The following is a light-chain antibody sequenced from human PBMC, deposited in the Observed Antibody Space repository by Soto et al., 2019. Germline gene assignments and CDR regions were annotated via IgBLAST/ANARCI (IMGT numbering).Light chain of an antibody. CDR3: QQLTSYPLT. CDR2: AAS. J-gene: IGKJ4*01. V-gene: IGKV1-9*01. Sequence: DIPLTQSPSFLSASVGDRVTITCRASQGISSYLAWYQQKPGKAHKLLIYAASTLQSGVPSRVSGSGSGTEFTLTISSLQPEDFATYYCQQLTSYPLTFGGGTKVEIK. CDR1: QGISSY.